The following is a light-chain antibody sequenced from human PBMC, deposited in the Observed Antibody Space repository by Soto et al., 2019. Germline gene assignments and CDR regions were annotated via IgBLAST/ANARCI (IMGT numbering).Light chain of an antibody. CDR2: GAS. J-gene: IGKJ1*01. Sequence: EIVLTQSPGTLSSSPGERSTLSCMSSQSVSSTYLAWYQQKPGQAPRLLIYGASSRATGIPDRFSGSGSGTDFTLTISRLEPEDFAVYYCQQYGISPRTFGQGTKVDI. CDR3: QQYGISPRT. V-gene: IGKV3-20*01. CDR1: QSVSSTY.